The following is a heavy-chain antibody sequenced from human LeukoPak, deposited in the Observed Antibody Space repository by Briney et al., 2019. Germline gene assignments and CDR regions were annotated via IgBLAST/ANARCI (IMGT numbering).Heavy chain of an antibody. Sequence: PSETLSLTCTVSGGSISSGDYYWSWIRQPQGKGLEGIGYIYYSGSTYYNPSLKSRVTISVDTSKNQFSLKLSSVTAADTAVYYCARAPGYCSGGSCYYYYYYYYMDVWGKGTTVTVSS. CDR1: GGSISSGDYY. J-gene: IGHJ6*03. CDR3: ARAPGYCSGGSCYYYYYYYYMDV. D-gene: IGHD2-15*01. V-gene: IGHV4-30-4*08. CDR2: IYYSGST.